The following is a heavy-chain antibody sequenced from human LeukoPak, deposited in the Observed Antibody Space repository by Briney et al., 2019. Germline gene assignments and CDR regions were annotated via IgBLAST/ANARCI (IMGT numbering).Heavy chain of an antibody. CDR1: GFTFRSYE. CDR3: ARDPTARHNWDDFTLDY. CDR2: ISSSTGTV. D-gene: IGHD1-20*01. J-gene: IGHJ4*02. Sequence: GGPLRLSCEASGFTFRSYEMNWVRQAPGKGPEWIAWISSSTGTVYYADSVKGRFTISRDNAKNSVYLQMNSLRAEDTAVYYCARDPTARHNWDDFTLDYWGQGALVTVSS. V-gene: IGHV3-48*03.